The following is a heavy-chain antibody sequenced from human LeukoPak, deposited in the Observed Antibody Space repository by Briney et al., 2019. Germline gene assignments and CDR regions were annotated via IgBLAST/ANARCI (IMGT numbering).Heavy chain of an antibody. D-gene: IGHD2/OR15-2a*01. CDR1: RFTFSTYA. V-gene: IGHV3-23*01. CDR3: ARGPDAPEGAPFFYHYMDV. J-gene: IGHJ6*03. CDR2: ISGSYST. Sequence: PGGSLTLSCAASRFTFSTYAISWVRQAPGKGLEWVSVISGSYSTYYADSVKGRFTISRDNSKNTLYLQMKNLRAEDTAVYYCARGPDAPEGAPFFYHYMDVWGKGTTVSVS.